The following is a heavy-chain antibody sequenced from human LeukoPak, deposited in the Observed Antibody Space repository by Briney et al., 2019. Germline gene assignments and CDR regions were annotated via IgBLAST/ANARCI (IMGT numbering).Heavy chain of an antibody. V-gene: IGHV3-21*01. CDR1: GFTLSSHS. D-gene: IGHD5-18*01. CDR2: ISSSSYI. J-gene: IGHJ4*02. CDR3: ARGSSGYSYILSY. Sequence: GGSLRLSCAASGFTLSSHSMNWVRQAPGKGLEWVSSISSSSYIYYADSVKGRFTISRDNAKNSLYLQMSSLRAEDTAMYYCARGSSGYSYILSYWGQGALVTVSS.